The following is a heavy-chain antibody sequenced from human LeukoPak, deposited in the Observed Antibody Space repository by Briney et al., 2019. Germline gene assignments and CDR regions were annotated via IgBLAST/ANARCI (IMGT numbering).Heavy chain of an antibody. D-gene: IGHD2-2*02. J-gene: IGHJ3*02. CDR1: GFTFSSYA. CDR2: ISYDGSSE. CDR3: AFSFLGYCSSTSCYNAFYI. V-gene: IGHV3-30-3*01. Sequence: RRSLRLSCAAAGFTFSSYATHWVRQAPGKGLEWVAIISYDGSSEYYSDSVKGRFTISRDNSKNTLYLQMNSLRAEDTAVYYCAFSFLGYCSSTSCYNAFYIWGQGTMVTVSS.